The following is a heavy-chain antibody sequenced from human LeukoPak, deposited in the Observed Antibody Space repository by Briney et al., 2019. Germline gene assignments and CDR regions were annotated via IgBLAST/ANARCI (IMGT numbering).Heavy chain of an antibody. Sequence: GGSLRLSCAASGVTFSSYAMSWVRQAPGKGLEWVSAISGSGGSTYYADSVKGRFTISRDNSKNTLYLQMNSLRAEDTAVYYCAKDAYYYDSSGSTFFDYWGQGTLVTVSS. CDR1: GVTFSSYA. J-gene: IGHJ4*02. CDR2: ISGSGGST. D-gene: IGHD3-22*01. CDR3: AKDAYYYDSSGSTFFDY. V-gene: IGHV3-23*01.